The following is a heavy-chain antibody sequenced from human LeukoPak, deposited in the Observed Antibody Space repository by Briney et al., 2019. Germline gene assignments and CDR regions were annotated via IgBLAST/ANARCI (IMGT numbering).Heavy chain of an antibody. D-gene: IGHD7-27*01. CDR2: IWYDGSNK. Sequence: GGSLRLSCAASGFTFSSYGMHWVRQAPGKGLEWVAVIWYDGSNKYYADSVKGRFTISRDNSKNTLYLQMNSLRAEDTAVYYCARDRDLWDYYYYYGMDVWGQGTTVTVSS. CDR3: ARDRDLWDYYYYYGMDV. V-gene: IGHV3-33*01. CDR1: GFTFSSYG. J-gene: IGHJ6*02.